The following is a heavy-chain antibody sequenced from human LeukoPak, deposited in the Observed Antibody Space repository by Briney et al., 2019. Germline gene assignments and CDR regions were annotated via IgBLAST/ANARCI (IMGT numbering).Heavy chain of an antibody. CDR1: GGTFSSYA. CDR2: IIPIFGTA. Sequence: SVKVSCKASGGTFSSYAISWVRKAPGQGLEWMGGIIPIFGTANYAQKFQGRVTITTDESTSTAYMELSSLRSEDTAVYYCAGDSSGYYSLDYWGQGTLVTVSS. J-gene: IGHJ4*02. D-gene: IGHD3-22*01. CDR3: AGDSSGYYSLDY. V-gene: IGHV1-69*05.